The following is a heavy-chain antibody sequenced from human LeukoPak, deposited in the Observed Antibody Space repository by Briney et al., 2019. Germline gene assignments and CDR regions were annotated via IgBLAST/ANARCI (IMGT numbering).Heavy chain of an antibody. Sequence: ASVKVSCKASGGTFSSYAISWVRQAPRQGLEWMGGIIPIFGTTNYAQTFQGRVTITADESTSTAYMELSSLRSEDTAVYYCGRAGYSNSSRDNYYYYYGMDVWGQGTTVTVSS. CDR3: GRAGYSNSSRDNYYYYYGMDV. J-gene: IGHJ6*02. D-gene: IGHD6-13*01. CDR1: GGTFSSYA. V-gene: IGHV1-69*13. CDR2: IIPIFGTT.